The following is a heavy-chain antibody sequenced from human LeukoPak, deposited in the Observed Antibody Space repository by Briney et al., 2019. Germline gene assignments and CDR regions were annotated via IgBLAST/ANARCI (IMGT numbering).Heavy chain of an antibody. J-gene: IGHJ3*02. CDR3: ARDENNWNEDAFDI. V-gene: IGHV3-11*04. D-gene: IGHD1-1*01. CDR2: ISSSGSTI. CDR1: GFTFSDYY. Sequence: GGSLRLSCAASGFTFSDYYMSWIRQAPGKGLEWVSYISSSGSTIYYADSVKGRFTISRDNAKNSLYLQMNSLRAEDTAVYYCARDENNWNEDAFDIWGQGTMVTVSS.